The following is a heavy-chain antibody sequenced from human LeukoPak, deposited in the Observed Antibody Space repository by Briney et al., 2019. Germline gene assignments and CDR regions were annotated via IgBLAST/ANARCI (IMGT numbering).Heavy chain of an antibody. D-gene: IGHD1-26*01. V-gene: IGHV3-73*01. CDR2: IRSRSNDYAT. Sequence: QSGGSLRLSCVASGFSLSGSAMHWVRQASGRGLEWVGRIRSRSNDYATAYAASVTGRFTVSRDGSRNTAYLQMHSLKTEDTAVYFCTSISTTAIYWGLGTLVTVSS. J-gene: IGHJ4*02. CDR1: GFSLSGSA. CDR3: TSISTTAIY.